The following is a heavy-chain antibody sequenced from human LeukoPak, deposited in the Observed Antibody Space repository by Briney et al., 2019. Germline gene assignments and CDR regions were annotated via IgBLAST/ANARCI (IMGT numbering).Heavy chain of an antibody. D-gene: IGHD5-12*01. CDR1: GFTFSSYA. J-gene: IGHJ4*02. CDR2: ISGSGGST. V-gene: IGHV3-23*01. CDR3: AKAGYSDLFDY. Sequence: TGGSLRLSCAASGFTFSSYAMSWVRRAPGKGLEWGSAISGSGGSTYYADSVKGGFTISRDNSKNTLYLQMNSLRAEDTAVYYCAKAGYSDLFDYWGQGTLVTVSS.